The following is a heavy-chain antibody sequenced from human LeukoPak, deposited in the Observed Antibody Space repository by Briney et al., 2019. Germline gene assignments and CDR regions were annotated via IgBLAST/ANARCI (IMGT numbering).Heavy chain of an antibody. J-gene: IGHJ4*02. V-gene: IGHV4-34*01. CDR3: ARLVPRYSYGYGSPGYFDY. Sequence: SETLSLTCAVYGGSFSGYYWSWIRQPPGKGLEWIGEINHSGSTNYNPSLKSRVTISVDTSKNQFSLKLSSVTAADTAVYYCARLVPRYSYGYGSPGYFDYWGQGTLVTVSS. D-gene: IGHD5-18*01. CDR2: INHSGST. CDR1: GGSFSGYY.